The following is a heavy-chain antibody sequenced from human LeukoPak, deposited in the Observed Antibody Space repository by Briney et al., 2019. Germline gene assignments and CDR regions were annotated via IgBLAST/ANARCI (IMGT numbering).Heavy chain of an antibody. Sequence: PSGTLSLTCAVSGGSISTNNWWSWVRQPPGKGLEWIGYIYYSGSTYYNPSLKSRVTISVDTSKNQFSLKLSSVTAADTAVYYCAREGVESYSNYGNWFDPWGQGTLVTVSS. CDR3: AREGVESYSNYGNWFDP. D-gene: IGHD4-11*01. CDR1: GGSISTNNW. J-gene: IGHJ5*02. CDR2: IYYSGST. V-gene: IGHV4-4*02.